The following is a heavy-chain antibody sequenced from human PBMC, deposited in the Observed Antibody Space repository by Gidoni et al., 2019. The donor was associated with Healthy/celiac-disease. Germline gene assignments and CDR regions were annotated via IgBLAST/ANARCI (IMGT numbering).Heavy chain of an antibody. V-gene: IGHV4-61*01. CDR1: GGSVSSGSYY. CDR2: IYYSGST. Sequence: QVQLQESGPGLVKPSKTLSLTCTVSGGSVSSGSYYWSWIRQPPGKGLEWIGYIYYSGSTNYNPSLKSRVTISVDTSKNQFSLKLSSVTAADTAVYYCAREKRGYSYETGYYYYCMDVWGKGTTVTVSS. D-gene: IGHD5-18*01. J-gene: IGHJ6*03. CDR3: AREKRGYSYETGYYYYCMDV.